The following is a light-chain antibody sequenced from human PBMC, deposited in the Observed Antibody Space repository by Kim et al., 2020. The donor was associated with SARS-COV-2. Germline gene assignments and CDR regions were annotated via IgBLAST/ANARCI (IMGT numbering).Light chain of an antibody. V-gene: IGLV7-46*01. Sequence: GTLALTCGSRTVPGTFNHYPYWFQQKPGHAPMTLINDTYKKHSWTPARFSGSLLGGKAALTLSGAQPEDEADYYCFLTYGGVRLVVFGGGTQLTVL. CDR2: DTY. J-gene: IGLJ2*01. CDR3: FLTYGGVRLVV. CDR1: TVPGTFNHY.